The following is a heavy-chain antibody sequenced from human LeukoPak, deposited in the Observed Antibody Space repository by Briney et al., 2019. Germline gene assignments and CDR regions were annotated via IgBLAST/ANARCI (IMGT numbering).Heavy chain of an antibody. CDR1: GFTFSSYS. CDR3: ARSDDYVWGSYRYPNY. Sequence: PGGSLRLSCAASGFTFSSYSMNWVRQAPGKGLEWVSSISSSSSYIYYADSVKGRFTISRDNAKNSLYLQMNSLRAEDTAVYYCARSDDYVWGSYRYPNYWGQGTLVTVSS. D-gene: IGHD3-16*02. V-gene: IGHV3-21*01. CDR2: ISSSSSYI. J-gene: IGHJ4*02.